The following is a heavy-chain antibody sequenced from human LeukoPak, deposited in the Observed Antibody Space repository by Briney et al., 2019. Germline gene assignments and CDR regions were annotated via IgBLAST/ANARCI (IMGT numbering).Heavy chain of an antibody. Sequence: SETLPLTCTVSGGSISSYYWSWIRQPAGKGLEWIGRIYTSGSTNYNPSLKSRVTMSVDTSKNQFSLKLSSVTAADTAVYYCARDIGGWYIDYYYMDVWGKGTTVTISS. V-gene: IGHV4-4*07. CDR1: GGSISSYY. J-gene: IGHJ6*03. CDR2: IYTSGST. CDR3: ARDIGGWYIDYYYMDV. D-gene: IGHD6-19*01.